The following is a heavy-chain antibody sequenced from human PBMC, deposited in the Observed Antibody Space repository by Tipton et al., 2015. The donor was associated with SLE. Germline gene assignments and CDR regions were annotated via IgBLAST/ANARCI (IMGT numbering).Heavy chain of an antibody. J-gene: IGHJ5*02. V-gene: IGHV4-59*08. CDR1: GGSISSSY. D-gene: IGHD2-8*01. CDR3: ARLGYCTSGVCFTGSDL. CDR2: NYYNGGT. Sequence: TLSLTCTVSGGSISSSYWSWIRQPPGKSLEWIGFNYYNGGTNYNPSLESRLTISVDTSRKQFSLNLSSVTAADTAIYYCARLGYCTSGVCFTGSDLWGQGILVTVSS.